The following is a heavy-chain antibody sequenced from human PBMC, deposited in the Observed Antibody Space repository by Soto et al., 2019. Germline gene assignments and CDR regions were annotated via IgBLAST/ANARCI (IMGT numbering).Heavy chain of an antibody. J-gene: IGHJ6*02. CDR3: ARDHTGIAAAGTVYYYGMDV. CDR2: IYYSGST. V-gene: IGHV4-59*01. Sequence: PSETMPLTCPVAGGYISSYYWSWIRQPPGKGLEWIGYIYYSGSTNYNPSLKSRVTISVDTSKNQFSLKLSSVTAADTAVYYCARDHTGIAAAGTVYYYGMDVWGQGTTVTVS. CDR1: GGYISSYY. D-gene: IGHD6-13*01.